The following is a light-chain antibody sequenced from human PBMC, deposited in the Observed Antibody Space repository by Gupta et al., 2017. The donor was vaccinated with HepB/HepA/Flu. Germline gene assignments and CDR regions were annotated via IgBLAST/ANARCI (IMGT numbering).Light chain of an antibody. CDR3: QQDDSLPFT. CDR1: QDTNNY. CDR2: DAS. Sequence: DIEMTQSPASLSASVGDRVTITCQASQDTNNYLNWYQQKPGKAPKLLIYDASNWENGVPSRFSGSGSGTDFTFTISSLQPEDVATYYCQQDDSLPFTFGQGTHVEIK. V-gene: IGKV1-33*01. J-gene: IGKJ1*01.